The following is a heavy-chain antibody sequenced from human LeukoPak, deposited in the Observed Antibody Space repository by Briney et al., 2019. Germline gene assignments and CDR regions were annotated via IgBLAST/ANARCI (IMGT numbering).Heavy chain of an antibody. CDR2: INPNSGGT. J-gene: IGHJ3*02. CDR1: GYTFTSYD. Sequence: ASVKVSCKASGYTFTSYDINWVRQATGQGLEWMGWINPNSGGTNYAQKFQGWVTMTRDTSISTAYMELSRLRSDDTAVYYCARVRSTKQDAFDIWGQGTMVTVSS. V-gene: IGHV1-2*04. D-gene: IGHD4-17*01. CDR3: ARVRSTKQDAFDI.